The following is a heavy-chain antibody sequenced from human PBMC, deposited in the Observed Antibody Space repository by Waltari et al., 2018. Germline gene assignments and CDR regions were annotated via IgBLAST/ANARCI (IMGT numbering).Heavy chain of an antibody. V-gene: IGHV3-9*01. Sequence: EVQLVESGGGLVQPGRSLRRSCAVSGFNFDDYARHWFRQAQGKGMVWVSGISWNSDNRGYADSVKGRFTISRDNAKNSLYLQMNSLRPEDTALYYCAKGHSGSYGLKDWGQGTLVTVSS. CDR2: ISWNSDNR. J-gene: IGHJ4*01. CDR3: AKGHSGSYGLKD. CDR1: GFNFDDYA. D-gene: IGHD1-26*01.